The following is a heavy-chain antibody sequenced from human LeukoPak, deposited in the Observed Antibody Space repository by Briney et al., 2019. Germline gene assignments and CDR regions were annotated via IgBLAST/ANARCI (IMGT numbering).Heavy chain of an antibody. J-gene: IGHJ4*02. D-gene: IGHD6-13*01. CDR3: ARDPYTRPGIALD. CDR1: GVSISSYY. V-gene: IGHV4-59*12. CDR2: IYYIGST. Sequence: AETLSLTCTVSGVSISSYYLSWIRQPPAKGLDGIGYIYYIGSTYYNPSLKSRVTISVDTYKNQFSLKLNSVTAAASAVYYCARDPYTRPGIALDWGQGTLVTVSS.